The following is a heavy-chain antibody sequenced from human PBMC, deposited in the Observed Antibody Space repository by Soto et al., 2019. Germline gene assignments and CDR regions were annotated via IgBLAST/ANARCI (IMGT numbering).Heavy chain of an antibody. CDR3: ASSYGSGYRAFDY. J-gene: IGHJ4*02. D-gene: IGHD3-10*01. CDR2: INPILSMS. CDR1: GDTFTFYF. V-gene: IGHV1-69*02. Sequence: QVQLVQSGAEVKKPGSSVRVSCKASGDTFTFYFINWVRQAPGLGLEWMGRINPILSMSNYAQRFQGRVTMTADKSTSTAYMERSSRRSEDTAMYYCASSYGSGYRAFDYWGQGALVTVSS.